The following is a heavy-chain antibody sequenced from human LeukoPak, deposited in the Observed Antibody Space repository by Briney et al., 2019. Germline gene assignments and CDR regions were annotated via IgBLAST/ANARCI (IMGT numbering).Heavy chain of an antibody. V-gene: IGHV1-8*03. CDR2: MNPNSGNT. D-gene: IGHD3-10*01. J-gene: IGHJ4*02. CDR1: GYTFTSYD. CDR3: ARVAGGYYGSGSYYYDY. Sequence: GASVKVSCKASGYTFTSYDINWVRQATGQGLEWMGWMNPNSGNTGYAQKFQGRVTITRNTSISTAYMELRSLRSEDTAVYYCARVAGGYYGSGSYYYDYWGQGTLVTVSS.